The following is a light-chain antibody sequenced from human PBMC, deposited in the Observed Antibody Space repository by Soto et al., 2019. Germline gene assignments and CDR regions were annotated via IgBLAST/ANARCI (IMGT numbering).Light chain of an antibody. Sequence: IQLTQSPSSLSASVGDRVTITCRASQGISRFLAWYQQKPGKAPKLLIYCASTLQSGVPSRFSGSRSARDFTLTIGSLQPEDFATYYCQQLNSFPIPFGPGTKVDIK. V-gene: IGKV1-9*01. CDR1: QGISRF. J-gene: IGKJ3*01. CDR3: QQLNSFPIP. CDR2: CAS.